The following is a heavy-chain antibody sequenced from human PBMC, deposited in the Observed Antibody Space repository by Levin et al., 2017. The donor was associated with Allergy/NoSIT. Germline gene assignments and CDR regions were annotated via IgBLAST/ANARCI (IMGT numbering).Heavy chain of an antibody. CDR3: AKFERPAGVYDRSDAYDI. D-gene: IGHD3-22*01. CDR1: RFTFTNYA. J-gene: IGHJ3*02. Sequence: GGSLRLSCAASRFTFTNYAMSWVRQAPGKGLEWVSGIHDSGRYTYYADSVKGRFTISRDNSKNTLYLQMNSLRAEDTAVYYCAKFERPAGVYDRSDAYDIWGQGTMVTVSS. V-gene: IGHV3-23*01. CDR2: IHDSGRYT.